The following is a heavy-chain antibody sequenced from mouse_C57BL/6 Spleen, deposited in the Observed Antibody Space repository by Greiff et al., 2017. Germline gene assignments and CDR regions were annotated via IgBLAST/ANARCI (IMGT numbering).Heavy chain of an antibody. Sequence: EVKLQESGPGMVKPSQSLSLTCTVTGYSITSGYDWHWIRHFPGNKLEWMGYISYSGSTHYNPSLKSRISITHDTSKNHFFLKLNSVTTEDTATYYCARASDGYLWYFDVWGTGTTVTVSS. J-gene: IGHJ1*03. CDR1: GYSITSGYD. CDR2: ISYSGST. CDR3: ARASDGYLWYFDV. D-gene: IGHD2-3*01. V-gene: IGHV3-1*01.